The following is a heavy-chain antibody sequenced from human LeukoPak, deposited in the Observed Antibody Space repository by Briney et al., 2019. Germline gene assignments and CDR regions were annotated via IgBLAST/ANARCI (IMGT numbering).Heavy chain of an antibody. CDR3: AGSLGYCTSNVCYLKY. V-gene: IGHV3-30*03. D-gene: IGHD2-8*01. CDR2: ISYDGSKD. CDR1: GFIFSSYG. Sequence: GGSLRLSYAASGFIFSSYGMNWVRQAPGKGLEWVAVISYDGSKDNFAESVRGRFTISRDNSKNTLYLQMNSLRSDDTAVYYCAGSLGYCTSNVCYLKYWGQGTLVTVSS. J-gene: IGHJ4*02.